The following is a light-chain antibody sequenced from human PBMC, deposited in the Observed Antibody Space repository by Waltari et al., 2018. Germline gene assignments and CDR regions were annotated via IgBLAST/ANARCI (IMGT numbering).Light chain of an antibody. CDR3: QQYGSSRT. Sequence: EIVLTQSPGTLSLSPGERATLSCRASQSVRISYLAWYQQKPGQAPRLLISGASSRATGIPDRFSGSGSGTDFTLTISRLEPEDFAVYYCQQYGSSRTFGQGTKVEIK. CDR1: QSVRISY. J-gene: IGKJ1*01. CDR2: GAS. V-gene: IGKV3-20*01.